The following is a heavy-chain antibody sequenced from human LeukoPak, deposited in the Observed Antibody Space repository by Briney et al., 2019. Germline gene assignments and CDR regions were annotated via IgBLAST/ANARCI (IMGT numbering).Heavy chain of an antibody. CDR3: ARRRDFFDY. CDR2: ISSSGSTI. CDR1: GFTLSDYY. Sequence: GGALRLSCAASGFTLSDYYMSWIRQAPGKGLEWVSYISSSGSTIDYADSVKGRFTISRDNAKNSLYLQMSSLRAEDTAVYYCARRRDFFDYWGQGTLVTVSS. V-gene: IGHV3-11*01. J-gene: IGHJ4*02.